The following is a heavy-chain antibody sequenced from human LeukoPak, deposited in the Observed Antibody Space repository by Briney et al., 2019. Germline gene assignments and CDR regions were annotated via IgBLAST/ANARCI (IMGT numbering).Heavy chain of an antibody. J-gene: IGHJ4*02. CDR3: ARISGYSSGWLSPFDY. V-gene: IGHV4-59*01. D-gene: IGHD6-19*01. CDR2: ICYSGST. Sequence: PSETLSLTCTVSGGSISSYYWSWIRQPPGKGLEWIGYICYSGSTNYSPSLKSRVTISVDTSKNQFSLKLSSVTAADTAVYYCARISGYSSGWLSPFDYWGQGTLVTVSS. CDR1: GGSISSYY.